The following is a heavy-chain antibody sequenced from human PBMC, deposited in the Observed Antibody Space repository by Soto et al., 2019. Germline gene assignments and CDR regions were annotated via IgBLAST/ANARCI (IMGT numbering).Heavy chain of an antibody. CDR3: ARDFTWDSYGYFGFDY. CDR2: ISYDGSNK. CDR1: GFTFSSYA. V-gene: IGHV3-30-3*01. D-gene: IGHD5-18*01. Sequence: PGGSLRLSCAASGFTFSSYAMHWVRQAPGKGLEWVAVISYDGSNKYYADSVKGRFTISRDNSKNTLYLQMNSLRAEDTAVYYCARDFTWDSYGYFGFDYWGQGTLVTVSS. J-gene: IGHJ4*02.